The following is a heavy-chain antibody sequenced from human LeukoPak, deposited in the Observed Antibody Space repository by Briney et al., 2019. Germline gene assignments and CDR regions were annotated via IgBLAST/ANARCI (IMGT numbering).Heavy chain of an antibody. V-gene: IGHV1-8*01. CDR3: ARPRYSSGWYLFDY. D-gene: IGHD6-19*01. J-gene: IGHJ4*02. CDR2: MNPNSGNT. Sequence: ASVKVSCKASGYTFTSYDINWVRQAPGQGLEWMGWMNPNSGNTGYAQKFQGRVTMTRNTSISTAYMELSSLRSEDTAVYYCARPRYSSGWYLFDYWGQGTLVTVSS. CDR1: GYTFTSYD.